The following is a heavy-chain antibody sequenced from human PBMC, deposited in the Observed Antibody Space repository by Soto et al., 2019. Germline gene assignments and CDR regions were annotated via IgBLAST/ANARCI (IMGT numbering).Heavy chain of an antibody. V-gene: IGHV3-21*06. CDR3: ARESEDLTSNFDY. Sequence: PGGSLRLSCAASGFTFTRYSMNWVRQAPGKGLEWVSSISSTTNYIYYGDSMRGRFTISRDNAKNSLYLEMNSLRAEDTAVYYCARESEDLTSNFDYWGQGTLVTVS. CDR2: ISSTTNYI. J-gene: IGHJ4*02. CDR1: GFTFTRYS.